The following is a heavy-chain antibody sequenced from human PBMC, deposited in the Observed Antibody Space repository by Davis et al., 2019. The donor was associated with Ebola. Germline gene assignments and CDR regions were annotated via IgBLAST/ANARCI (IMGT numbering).Heavy chain of an antibody. Sequence: SQTLSLTCAVYGGSFSGYYWSWIRQPPGKGLEWIGEINHSGSTNYNPSLKSRVTISVDTSKNQFSLKLSSVTAADTAVYYCARIPRGYRYYYYGMDVWGQGTTVTVSS. J-gene: IGHJ6*02. CDR2: INHSGST. V-gene: IGHV4-34*01. CDR1: GGSFSGYY. D-gene: IGHD5-12*01. CDR3: ARIPRGYRYYYYGMDV.